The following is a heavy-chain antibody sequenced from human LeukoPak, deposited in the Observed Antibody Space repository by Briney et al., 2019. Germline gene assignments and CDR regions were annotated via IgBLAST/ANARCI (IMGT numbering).Heavy chain of an antibody. Sequence: SETLSLTCAVCGGSLSGYYWHWLRQPPGKGLEWIGEINHSGSTNYNPSVMSRVTISVDTSKKQYSLKLSAEAAADTGVYYCVIGQYQLLFDYWGQGSLVTVSS. J-gene: IGHJ4*02. V-gene: IGHV4-34*01. CDR2: INHSGST. CDR1: GGSLSGYY. D-gene: IGHD2-2*01. CDR3: VIGQYQLLFDY.